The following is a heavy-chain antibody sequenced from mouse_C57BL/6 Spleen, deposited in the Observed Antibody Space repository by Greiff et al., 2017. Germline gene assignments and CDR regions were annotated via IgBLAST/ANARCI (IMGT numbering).Heavy chain of an antibody. Sequence: EVQLQQSGPELVKPGASVKISCKASGYSFAGYYMNWVKQSPEKSLEWIGEINPSTGGTTYNQKFKAKATLTVDKSSSTAYMQLKSLTSEDSAVYYCARNYGYARWYFDYWGQGTTLTVSS. D-gene: IGHD2-2*01. CDR1: GYSFAGYY. J-gene: IGHJ2*01. V-gene: IGHV1-42*01. CDR2: INPSTGGT. CDR3: ARNYGYARWYFDY.